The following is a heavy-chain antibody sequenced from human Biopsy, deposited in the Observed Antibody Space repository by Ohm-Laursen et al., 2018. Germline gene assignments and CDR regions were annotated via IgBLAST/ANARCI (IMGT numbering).Heavy chain of an antibody. V-gene: IGHV1-18*01. J-gene: IGHJ4*02. CDR2: ISPYNDKT. Sequence: ASVKVSCKAPGYTFTSYVISWVRQAPGQGLEWMGWISPYNDKTSYPPKLQDRVTMTADTSTNTAHMELRSLRSDDTAVYYCARVFCTSTTCYGLLDNWGQGTVVTVSS. D-gene: IGHD2/OR15-2a*01. CDR3: ARVFCTSTTCYGLLDN. CDR1: GYTFTSYV.